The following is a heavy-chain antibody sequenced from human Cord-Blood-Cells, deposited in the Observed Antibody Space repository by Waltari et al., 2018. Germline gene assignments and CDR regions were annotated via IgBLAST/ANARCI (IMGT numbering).Heavy chain of an antibody. V-gene: IGHV4-4*03. CDR3: ARGRGETSAFDI. J-gene: IGHJ3*02. CDR2: IYHSGST. Sequence: HVQLQESGPGRVQLPGTLALTCAGSGGPISSRNRSCWARQPPVKGLAWIGEIYHSGSTNDNTSLKSRVTISVYKSKNQFSLKLSSVTGADTAVCYCARGRGETSAFDIWGQGTMVTVSS. CDR1: GGPISSRNR. D-gene: IGHD3-10*01.